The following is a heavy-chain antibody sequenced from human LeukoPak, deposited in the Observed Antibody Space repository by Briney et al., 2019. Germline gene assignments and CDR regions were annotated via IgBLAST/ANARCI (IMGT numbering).Heavy chain of an antibody. Sequence: GGSLRLSCAASGFTFSSYGMHWVRQAPGKGLEWVAVISYDGSNKYYADSVKGRFTISRDNAKNSLYLQMNSLRAEDTALYYCAKARIAAAGTGGHYYYYGMDVWGQGTTVTVSS. J-gene: IGHJ6*02. CDR3: AKARIAAAGTGGHYYYYGMDV. CDR1: GFTFSSYG. V-gene: IGHV3-30*18. D-gene: IGHD6-13*01. CDR2: ISYDGSNK.